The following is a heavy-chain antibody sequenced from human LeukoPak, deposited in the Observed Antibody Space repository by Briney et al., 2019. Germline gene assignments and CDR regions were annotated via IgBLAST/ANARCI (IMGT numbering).Heavy chain of an antibody. CDR2: IYYSGST. Sequence: SETLSLTCTVSGGSLSSYYWSWIRQPPGKGLEWIGYIYYSGSTNYNPSLKSRVTISVDTSKNQFSLKLSSVTAADTAVYYCARDSGDYDILTGYSRAFDIWGQGTMVTVSS. J-gene: IGHJ3*02. CDR3: ARDSGDYDILTGYSRAFDI. CDR1: GGSLSSYY. D-gene: IGHD3-9*01. V-gene: IGHV4-59*01.